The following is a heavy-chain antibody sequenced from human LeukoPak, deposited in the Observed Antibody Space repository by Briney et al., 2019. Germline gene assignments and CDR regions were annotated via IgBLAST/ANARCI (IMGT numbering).Heavy chain of an antibody. V-gene: IGHV4-59*11. CDR1: GASINSHY. CDR2: SFYSGST. Sequence: SSETLSLTCTVSGASINSHYWSWIRQPPGKGLESIGHSFYSGSTNYNPSLKSRVTISVDRPNKKVSLRLKSVSAADTAIYYCARETGNWNYGVWGRGTLIIVSS. J-gene: IGHJ4*02. CDR3: ARETGNWNYGV. D-gene: IGHD1-7*01.